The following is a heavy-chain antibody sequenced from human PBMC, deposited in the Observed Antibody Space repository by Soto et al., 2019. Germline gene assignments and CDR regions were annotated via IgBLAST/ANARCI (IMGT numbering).Heavy chain of an antibody. J-gene: IGHJ4*02. D-gene: IGHD2-2*03. CDR2: ISSNGGST. V-gene: IGHV3-64D*06. CDR3: VKYVNGYSSSKSCSPS. Sequence: GGSLRLSCAASGFTFSSYAMHWVRQAPGKGLEYVSAISSNGGSTYYADSVKGRFTISRDNSKNTLYLQMSSMRAEDTAADYSVKYVNGYSSSKSCSPSRGQEPLV. CDR1: GFTFSSYA.